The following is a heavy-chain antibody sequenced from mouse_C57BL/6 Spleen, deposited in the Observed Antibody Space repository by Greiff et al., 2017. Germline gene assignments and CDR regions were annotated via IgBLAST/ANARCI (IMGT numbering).Heavy chain of an antibody. CDR3: ARFGNYPFDY. CDR2: IDPSDSYT. V-gene: IGHV1-59*01. CDR1: GYTFTSYW. J-gene: IGHJ2*01. D-gene: IGHD2-1*01. Sequence: QVQLQQPGAELVRPGTSVKLSCKASGYTFTSYWMHWVKQRPGQGLEWIGVIDPSDSYTNYNQKFKGKATLTVDTSSSTAYMQLSSLTSEDSAVYYCARFGNYPFDYWGQGTTLTVSS.